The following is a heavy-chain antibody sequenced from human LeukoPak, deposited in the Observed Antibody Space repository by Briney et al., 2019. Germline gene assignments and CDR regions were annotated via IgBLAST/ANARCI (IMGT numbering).Heavy chain of an antibody. CDR1: GYSFTSYW. D-gene: IGHD5-24*01. CDR3: ARPRAQNGYNGLGFDY. CDR2: IYPGDSDT. V-gene: IGHV5-51*01. J-gene: IGHJ4*02. Sequence: GESLKISCKGSGYSFTSYWIGWVRQMPGKGLEWMGIIYPGDSDTRYSPSFQGQVTISADKSISTAYLQWSSLKASDTAMYYCARPRAQNGYNGLGFDYWGQGTLVTVSS.